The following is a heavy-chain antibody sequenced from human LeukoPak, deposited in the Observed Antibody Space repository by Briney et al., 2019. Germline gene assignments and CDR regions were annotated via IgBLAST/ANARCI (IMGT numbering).Heavy chain of an antibody. CDR3: ARECNYYDSSGCFDY. J-gene: IGHJ4*02. D-gene: IGHD3-22*01. CDR2: INPNSGDT. Sequence: ASVKVSCKASGYTFTGYYMHWVRQAPGQGLEWMGWINPNSGDTNYAQKFQGRVTMTRDTSISTAYMELSRLRSDDTAVYYCARECNYYDSSGCFDYWGQGTLVTVSS. V-gene: IGHV1-2*02. CDR1: GYTFTGYY.